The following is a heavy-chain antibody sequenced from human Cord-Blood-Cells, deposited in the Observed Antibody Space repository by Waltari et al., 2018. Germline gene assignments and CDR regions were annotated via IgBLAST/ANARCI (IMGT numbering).Heavy chain of an antibody. V-gene: IGHV1-69*09. CDR2: IIPILGIA. CDR1: GGTFSSYA. Sequence: VRRVQDGAEGKQPWSSAKVSCKAPGGTFSSYATRWVRPAPGQGLDWMGRIIPILGIANYAQNVQGKVTITADKSTSTAYMELSSLGSEEAAVYYCARVDNNDAFDIWGHGTMVTVSS. J-gene: IGHJ3*02. CDR3: ARVDNNDAFDI.